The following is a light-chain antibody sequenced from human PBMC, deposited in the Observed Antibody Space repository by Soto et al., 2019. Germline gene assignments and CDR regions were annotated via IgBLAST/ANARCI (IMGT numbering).Light chain of an antibody. CDR3: QQRNNWPLT. Sequence: EIVLTQSPATLSLTPGERATLSCRASQTVSTKLVWYQQKRGQAPRLLIYDAFNRATGIPARFSGSGSGTDFTLTISSLEPEEFAVYYCQQRNNWPLTFGGGTKVEIK. CDR2: DAF. J-gene: IGKJ4*01. V-gene: IGKV3-11*01. CDR1: QTVSTK.